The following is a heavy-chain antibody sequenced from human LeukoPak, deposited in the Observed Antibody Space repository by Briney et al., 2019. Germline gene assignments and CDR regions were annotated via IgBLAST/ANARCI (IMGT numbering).Heavy chain of an antibody. J-gene: IGHJ4*02. Sequence: GGSLRLSCEASGFTFSSYGMHWVRQAPGKGLEWVAFVRSDEYNIYYAGSVKGRFTISRDNSKNTVYLQLNSLRREDTALYYCAKDRTGYDRFDYWGQGTLVTVSS. CDR1: GFTFSSYG. CDR2: VRSDEYNI. CDR3: AKDRTGYDRFDY. V-gene: IGHV3-30*02. D-gene: IGHD5-12*01.